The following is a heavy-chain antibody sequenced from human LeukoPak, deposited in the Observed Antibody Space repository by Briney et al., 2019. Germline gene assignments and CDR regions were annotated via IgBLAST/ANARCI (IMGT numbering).Heavy chain of an antibody. D-gene: IGHD5-18*01. J-gene: IGHJ4*02. V-gene: IGHV3-30-3*01. CDR2: ISYDGSNK. Sequence: PGGSLRLSCAASGFTFSSYAMHWVRQAPGKGLEWVAVISYDGSNKYYADSVKGRFTISRDNSKNTLYLQMNSLRAEDTAVYYCAMDTAMVTSVYWGQGTLVTVSS. CDR1: GFTFSSYA. CDR3: AMDTAMVTSVY.